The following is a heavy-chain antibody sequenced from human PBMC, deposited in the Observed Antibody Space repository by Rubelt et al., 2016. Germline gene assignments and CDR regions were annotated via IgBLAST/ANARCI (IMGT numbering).Heavy chain of an antibody. J-gene: IGHJ3*02. CDR2: IFHSGRT. CDR3: AGASSQFGGLAASCIDI. D-gene: IGHD2-15*01. CDR1: GGSISSGYY. Sequence: QLQLQESGPGLVKPPETLSLTCTASGGSISSGYYWGWIRQPPGKGLEWIGSIFHSGRTNYSPSLKSRVTISVDKSKNQFSLKLKFVTAADTAVYYCAGASSQFGGLAASCIDIWGQGTLVTVSS. V-gene: IGHV4-38-2*02.